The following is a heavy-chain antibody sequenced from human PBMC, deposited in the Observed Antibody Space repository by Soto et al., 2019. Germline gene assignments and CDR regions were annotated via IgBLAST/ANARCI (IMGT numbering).Heavy chain of an antibody. V-gene: IGHV3-23*01. CDR1: GFTFGTFA. CDR3: AKLGYYDFWSGENWFDP. Sequence: GGSLRLSCAASGFTFGTFAMSWVRQAPGKGLEWASFISGSGDRTSYADPVKGRFTISRDTSENMLYLQMNSLRLEDTAIYYCAKLGYYDFWSGENWFDPWGQGTLVTVSS. CDR2: ISGSGDRT. J-gene: IGHJ5*02. D-gene: IGHD3-3*01.